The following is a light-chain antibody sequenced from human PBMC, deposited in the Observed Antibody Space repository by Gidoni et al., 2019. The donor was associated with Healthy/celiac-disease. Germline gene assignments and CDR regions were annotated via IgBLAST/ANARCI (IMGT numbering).Light chain of an antibody. CDR2: EVS. J-gene: IGLJ3*02. V-gene: IGLV2-14*01. CDR1: SSYVGGYNY. Sequence: QSALTPPASVSGSPGQSITISCTGTSSYVGGYNYVSWYQQHPGKAPKLMIYEVSNRPSGVPDRFSGSKSGNTASLTISGLQAEDEADYYCSSYTSSSTLVFGGGTKLTVL. CDR3: SSYTSSSTLV.